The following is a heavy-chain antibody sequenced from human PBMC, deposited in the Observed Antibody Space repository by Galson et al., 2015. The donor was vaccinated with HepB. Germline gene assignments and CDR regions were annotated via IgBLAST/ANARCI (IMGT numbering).Heavy chain of an antibody. CDR1: GGSISSSSYY. CDR3: ARDWEPSWFGEPRYYYGMDV. D-gene: IGHD3-10*01. V-gene: IGHV4-39*07. Sequence: SETLSLTCTVSGGSISSSSYYWGWIPQPPGKGLEWIGSIYYSGSTYYNPSLKSRVTISVDTSKNQFSLKLSSVTAADTAVYYCARDWEPSWFGEPRYYYGMDVWGQGTTVTVSS. J-gene: IGHJ6*02. CDR2: IYYSGST.